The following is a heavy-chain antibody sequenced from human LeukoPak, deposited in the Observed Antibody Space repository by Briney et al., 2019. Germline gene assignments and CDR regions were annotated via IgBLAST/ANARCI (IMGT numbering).Heavy chain of an antibody. V-gene: IGHV3-53*01. CDR1: GFIVSSNY. D-gene: IGHD3-10*01. CDR3: ARGGGSGSYESFDY. CDR2: IYGGGST. J-gene: IGHJ4*02. Sequence: GGSLRVSCAASGFIVSSNYMSWVRQAPGKGLEWVSIIYGGGSTYYADSVKRRFTISRDISKNMLYLQMNSLRAEDTAVYYCARGGGSGSYESFDYWGQGALVTVSS.